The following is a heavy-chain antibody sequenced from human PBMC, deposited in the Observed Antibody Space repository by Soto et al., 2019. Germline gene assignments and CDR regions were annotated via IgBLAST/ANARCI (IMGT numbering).Heavy chain of an antibody. Sequence: SETLSLTCAVYGGSFSGYDGSWIRQPPGKGLEWIGEINHSGSTNYNPSLKSRVTISVDTSKNQFSLKLSSVTAADTAVYYCAREGRGEDIVVVVAAPAGAFDIWGQGTMVTVSS. V-gene: IGHV4-34*01. J-gene: IGHJ3*02. D-gene: IGHD2-15*01. CDR2: INHSGST. CDR1: GGSFSGYD. CDR3: AREGRGEDIVVVVAAPAGAFDI.